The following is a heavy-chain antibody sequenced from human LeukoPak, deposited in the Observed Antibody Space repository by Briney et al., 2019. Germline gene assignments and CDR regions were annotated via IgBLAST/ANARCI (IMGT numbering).Heavy chain of an antibody. D-gene: IGHD6-19*01. CDR3: ARVSGSGWYFP. CDR1: GFTFSSYW. J-gene: IGHJ5*02. CDR2: INSDGSTT. V-gene: IGHV3-74*01. Sequence: GGSLRLSCAASGFTFSSYWMHWVRQAPGKGLVWVSRINSDGSTTTYADSVKGRFTISRDNAKNTLYLQMNSLRAEDTAVYYCARVSGSGWYFPWGQGTPVTVSS.